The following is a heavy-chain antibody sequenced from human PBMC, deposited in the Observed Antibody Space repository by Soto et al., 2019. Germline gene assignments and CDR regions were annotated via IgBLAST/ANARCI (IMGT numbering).Heavy chain of an antibody. D-gene: IGHD3-22*01. CDR2: ISSSSSTI. CDR3: ARAGEGDFHYYDSSGYYHDAFDI. V-gene: IGHV3-48*02. CDR1: GFTFSSYS. J-gene: IGHJ3*02. Sequence: GGSLRLSCAASGFTFSSYSMNWVRQAPGKGLEWVSYISSSSSTIYYADSVKGRFTISRDNAKNSLYLQMNSLRDEDTAVYYCARAGEGDFHYYDSSGYYHDAFDIWGQGTMVTVSS.